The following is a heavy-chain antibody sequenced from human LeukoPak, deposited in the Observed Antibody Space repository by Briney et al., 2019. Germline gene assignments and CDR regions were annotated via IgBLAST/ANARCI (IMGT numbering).Heavy chain of an antibody. CDR2: ISSSSSYI. Sequence: PGGSLRLSCVASGFTFSSYSMNWVCQAPGKGLEWVSSISSSSSYIYYADSVKGRFTISRDNAKNSLYPQMNSLRAEDTAVYYCARGDRDLYCSSTSCYPVLGGQGTLVTVSS. CDR3: ARGDRDLYCSSTSCYPVL. D-gene: IGHD2-2*01. V-gene: IGHV3-21*01. J-gene: IGHJ4*02. CDR1: GFTFSSYS.